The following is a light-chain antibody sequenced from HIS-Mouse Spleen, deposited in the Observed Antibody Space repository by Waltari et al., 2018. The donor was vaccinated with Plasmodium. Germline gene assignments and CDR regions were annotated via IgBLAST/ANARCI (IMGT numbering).Light chain of an antibody. J-gene: IGKJ5*01. V-gene: IGKV3-20*01. Sequence: EIVLPQSPGTLSLSQGERATLSCRASQGVSSSYLAWYQQKPGQAPRLLILGASSRATGIPDRFSGSGSGTDFTLTISRREPEDFAVYYCQQYGSSPITFGQGTRLEIK. CDR2: GAS. CDR3: QQYGSSPIT. CDR1: QGVSSSY.